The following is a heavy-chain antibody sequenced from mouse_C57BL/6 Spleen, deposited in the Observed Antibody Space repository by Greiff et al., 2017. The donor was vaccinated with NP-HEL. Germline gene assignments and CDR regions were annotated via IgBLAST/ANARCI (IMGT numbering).Heavy chain of an antibody. Sequence: EVQLQQSGPELVKPGASVKIPCKASGYTFTDYNMDWVKQSHGKSLEWIGDINPNNGGTIYNQKFKGKATLTVDKSSSTAYMELLSLTSEDTAVYYGSRCPIYYDYYYVDYWGQGTTLTVAS. CDR3: SRCPIYYDYYYVDY. J-gene: IGHJ2*01. CDR1: GYTFTDYN. CDR2: INPNNGGT. D-gene: IGHD2-4*01. V-gene: IGHV1-18*01.